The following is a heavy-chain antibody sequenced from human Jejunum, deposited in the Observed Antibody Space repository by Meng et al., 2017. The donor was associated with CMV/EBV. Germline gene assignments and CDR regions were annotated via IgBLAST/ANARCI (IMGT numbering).Heavy chain of an antibody. J-gene: IGHJ4*02. CDR1: GGSISSYY. V-gene: IGHV4-59*01. CDR2: IHYSEST. Sequence: TVSGGSISSYYWSWVRQSPGKGLEWLGYIHYSESTKYNPSLESRVTMSLDRSRNQSSLRLSSVTAADTAVYFCVRGVSPTEWPLEKWGQGTLVTVSS. CDR3: VRGVSPTEWPLEK. D-gene: IGHD3-3*01.